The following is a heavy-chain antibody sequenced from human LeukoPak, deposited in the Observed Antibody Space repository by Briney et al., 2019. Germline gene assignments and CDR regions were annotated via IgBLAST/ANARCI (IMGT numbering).Heavy chain of an antibody. CDR2: ISPRGGGA. CDR1: GFTFSNYG. J-gene: IGHJ4*02. V-gene: IGHV3-23*01. D-gene: IGHD2-2*01. CDR3: ARGPLPAAPTFFDY. Sequence: GGTLRLSCAASGFTFSNYGMNWVRQAPGKGLEWLSGISPRGGGAYYADSVKGRFTISRDNSKNTLYLQMNSLRAEDTAVYYCARGPLPAAPTFFDYWGQGTLVTVSS.